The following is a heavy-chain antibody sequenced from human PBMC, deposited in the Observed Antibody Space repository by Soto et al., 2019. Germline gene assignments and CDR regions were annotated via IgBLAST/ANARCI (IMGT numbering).Heavy chain of an antibody. CDR2: IYYSGST. Sequence: ETLSITCTGSGGSISSYYWGGIRQPPGKGLEWIGYIYYSGSTNYNPSLRGRVTMSVDTSKNQFSLKLTSVTAADTAVYYCVKVAGGGLFDYWGPGNLVTVSS. CDR1: GGSISSYY. D-gene: IGHD2-15*01. CDR3: VKVAGGGLFDY. V-gene: IGHV4-59*01. J-gene: IGHJ4*02.